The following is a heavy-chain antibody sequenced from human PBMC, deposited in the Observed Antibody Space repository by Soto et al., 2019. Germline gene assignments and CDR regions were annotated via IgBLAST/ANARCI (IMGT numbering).Heavy chain of an antibody. CDR1: GFTFRSYG. D-gene: IGHD1-7*01. Sequence: QVQLVESGGGVVQPGRSLRLSCAASGFTFRSYGIHWVRQAPGKGLEWVAVLSYDGTTKYYAESVKGRFTISRDNSKNTLYLQMNSLRPEDTAVYYCAKDPTRYPGITGTPFDTWGQGTMVTVSS. V-gene: IGHV3-30*18. J-gene: IGHJ3*02. CDR3: AKDPTRYPGITGTPFDT. CDR2: LSYDGTTK.